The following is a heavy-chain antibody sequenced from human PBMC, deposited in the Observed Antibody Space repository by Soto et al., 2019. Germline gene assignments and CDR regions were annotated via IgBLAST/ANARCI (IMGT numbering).Heavy chain of an antibody. D-gene: IGHD4-17*01. Sequence: EVQLVESGGGFVKPGGSLRLSCEGSGFTFINAWMSWVRQTPGKGLEWVGRIKSRPDGGAADYAAPVRGRFAISRDDSKNTLYLQMNSLKIEDSALYYCTTDPGDYEDFWGQGTLVTVSS. CDR2: IKSRPDGGAA. V-gene: IGHV3-15*01. CDR1: GFTFINAW. CDR3: TTDPGDYEDF. J-gene: IGHJ4*02.